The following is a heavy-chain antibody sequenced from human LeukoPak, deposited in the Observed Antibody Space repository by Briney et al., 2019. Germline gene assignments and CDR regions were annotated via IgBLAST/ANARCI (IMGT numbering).Heavy chain of an antibody. V-gene: IGHV2-5*02. J-gene: IGHJ4*02. Sequence: SGPTLVKPTQTLTLTCSFSGFSLGTSGVGVGWIRQPPGRALEWLALISWADDKRYSPSLKSRLTITKDTSKNPVVLTMTNMDPVETATYDCAHSITEGLWFGELRSYFDYWGQGTLVTVSS. CDR1: GFSLGTSGVG. CDR2: ISWADDK. D-gene: IGHD3-10*01. CDR3: AHSITEGLWFGELRSYFDY.